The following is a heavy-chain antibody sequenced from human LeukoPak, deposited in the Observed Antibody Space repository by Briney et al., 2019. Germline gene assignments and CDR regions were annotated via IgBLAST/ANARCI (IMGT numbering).Heavy chain of an antibody. J-gene: IGHJ4*02. D-gene: IGHD3-22*01. CDR2: INHSGST. CDR3: ARGPVVDYFDGSGYYYFDS. Sequence: PSETLSLTCAVFGGSFSGYYWTWIRQPPGKGLEWFGEINHSGSTNYNPSLKSRVTISVDTSKHQFSLRLNSVTAADTAVYYCARGPVVDYFDGSGYYYFDSWGQGTPVTVSS. CDR1: GGSFSGYY. V-gene: IGHV4-34*01.